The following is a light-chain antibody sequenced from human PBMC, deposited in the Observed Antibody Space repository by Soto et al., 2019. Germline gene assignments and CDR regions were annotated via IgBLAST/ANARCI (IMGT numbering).Light chain of an antibody. CDR3: QQYNNYWT. V-gene: IGKV1-5*03. CDR2: KAS. Sequence: IQLTHSPSTLSASVGDRVTITCRASQSISNWLAWYQQKPGKAPKLLIYKASSLESGVPSRFSGSGSGTEFTLTISSLQPDDFATYYCQQYNNYWTFGQGTKVDIK. J-gene: IGKJ1*01. CDR1: QSISNW.